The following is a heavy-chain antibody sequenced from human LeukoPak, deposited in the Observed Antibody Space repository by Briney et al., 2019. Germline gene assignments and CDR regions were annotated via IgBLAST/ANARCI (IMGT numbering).Heavy chain of an antibody. CDR2: INPRGGTT. CDR1: GYTFTGYY. D-gene: IGHD6-6*01. CDR3: ASPGSIAARRYFDY. Sequence: GASVKVSCKASGYTFTGYYMHWARQAPGQGLEWMGIINPRGGTTTYAQKFQGRVTITADKSTSTAYMELSSLRSEDTAVYYCASPGSIAARRYFDYWGQGTLVTVSS. J-gene: IGHJ4*02. V-gene: IGHV1-46*01.